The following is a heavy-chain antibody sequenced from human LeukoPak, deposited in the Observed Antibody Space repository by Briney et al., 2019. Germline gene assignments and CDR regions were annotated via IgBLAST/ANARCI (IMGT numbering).Heavy chain of an antibody. J-gene: IGHJ4*02. Sequence: QPGGSLRLSCAASGFTFSSYAMSWVRQAPGKGLGWVSAISGSGGSTYYADSVKGRFTISRDNSKNTLYLQMNSLRAEDTAVYYCAKVRGYGDYAPLAYWGQGTLVTVSS. CDR3: AKVRGYGDYAPLAY. CDR2: ISGSGGST. CDR1: GFTFSSYA. V-gene: IGHV3-23*01. D-gene: IGHD4-17*01.